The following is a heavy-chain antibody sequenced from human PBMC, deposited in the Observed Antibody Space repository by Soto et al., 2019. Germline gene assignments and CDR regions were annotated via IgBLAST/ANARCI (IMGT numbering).Heavy chain of an antibody. V-gene: IGHV1-69*13. CDR3: ARLTGSSWPTAAFDI. Sequence: SVKLSCKPSEGTFSTYAISWVRQAPGQGLEWMGGIIPIFGTANYAQKFQGRVTITADESTSTAYMELSSLRSEDTAVYYCARLTGSSWPTAAFDIWGQGTMVTVS. J-gene: IGHJ3*02. D-gene: IGHD6-13*01. CDR2: IIPIFGTA. CDR1: EGTFSTYA.